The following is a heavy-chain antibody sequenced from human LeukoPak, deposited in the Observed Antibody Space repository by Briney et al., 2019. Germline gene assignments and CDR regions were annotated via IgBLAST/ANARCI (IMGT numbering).Heavy chain of an antibody. D-gene: IGHD1-1*01. Sequence: RTSQTLSLTCTVSGGSISSGGHYWSWIRQPPGKGLEWIGYIYHSGSTYYNPSLKSRVTISVDRSKNQFSLKLSSVTAADTAVYYCATVESERGLTFAYWGQGALVAVSS. CDR1: GGSISSGGHY. CDR3: ATVESERGLTFAY. J-gene: IGHJ4*02. V-gene: IGHV4-30-2*01. CDR2: IYHSGST.